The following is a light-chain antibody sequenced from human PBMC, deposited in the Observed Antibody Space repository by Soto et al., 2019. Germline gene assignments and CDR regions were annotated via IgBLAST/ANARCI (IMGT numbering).Light chain of an antibody. CDR2: AAS. J-gene: IGKJ2*01. CDR1: QPISTY. Sequence: DIQMTQSPSSLSASVGYIVTITCRASQPISTYVNWYQQKPGKAPKVLIYAASSLQSGVPSRFSGSGSGTDFTLTISTLQPDDFATYYCQQSNTTPRTFGQGTKVDI. CDR3: QQSNTTPRT. V-gene: IGKV1-39*01.